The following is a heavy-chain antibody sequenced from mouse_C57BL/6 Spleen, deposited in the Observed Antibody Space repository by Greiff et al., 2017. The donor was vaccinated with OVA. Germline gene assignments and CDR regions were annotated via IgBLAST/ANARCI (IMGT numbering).Heavy chain of an antibody. V-gene: IGHV1-15*01. CDR1: GYTFTDYE. J-gene: IGHJ2*01. Sequence: LSCKASGYTFTDYEMHWVKQTPVHGLEWIGAIDPETGGTAYNQKFKGKAILTADKSSSTAYMELRSLTSEDSAVYYCTRFIYGSSYYFDYWGQGTTLTVSS. CDR3: TRFIYGSSYYFDY. CDR2: IDPETGGT. D-gene: IGHD1-1*01.